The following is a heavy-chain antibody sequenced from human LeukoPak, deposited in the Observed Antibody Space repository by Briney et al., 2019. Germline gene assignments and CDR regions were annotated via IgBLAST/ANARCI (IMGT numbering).Heavy chain of an antibody. CDR1: GGTFSSYA. D-gene: IGHD5-12*01. V-gene: IGHV1-69*05. CDR2: IIPIFGTA. CDR3: ASGHSIVATKYYFDY. J-gene: IGHJ4*02. Sequence: ASVKVSCKASGGTFSSYAISWVRQAPGQGLEWMGGIIPIFGTANYAQKFQGRVTITTDESTSTAYMELSSLRSEDTAVYYCASGHSIVATKYYFDYWGQGTLVTVSS.